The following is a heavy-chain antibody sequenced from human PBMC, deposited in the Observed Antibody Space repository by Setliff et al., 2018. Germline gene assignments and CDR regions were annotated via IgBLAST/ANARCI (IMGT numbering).Heavy chain of an antibody. D-gene: IGHD6-19*01. Sequence: SATLSLTCTVSGGSISNYYWSWIRQSPGKGLEWIGFIYYNGRSDHNPSFQSRVTMSVDRSKNQFSLNLRAMTAADTAVYYCAREGGGSGWTPDSWGQGTLVTVSS. J-gene: IGHJ4*02. CDR2: IYYNGRS. V-gene: IGHV4-59*01. CDR3: AREGGGSGWTPDS. CDR1: GGSISNYY.